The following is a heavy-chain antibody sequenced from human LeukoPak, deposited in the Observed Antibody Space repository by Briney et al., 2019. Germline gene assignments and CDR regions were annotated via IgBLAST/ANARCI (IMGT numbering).Heavy chain of an antibody. CDR1: GGSVSSGSYY. CDR2: IYYSGST. Sequence: PSETLSLTCTVSGGSVSSGSYYWSWIRQPPGKGLEWIGYIYYSGSTNYNPSLKSRVTISVDTSKNQFSLKLSSVTAADTAVYYCARRYCSSTSCYADPGFDYWGQGTLVTVSS. CDR3: ARRYCSSTSCYADPGFDY. J-gene: IGHJ4*02. D-gene: IGHD2-2*01. V-gene: IGHV4-61*01.